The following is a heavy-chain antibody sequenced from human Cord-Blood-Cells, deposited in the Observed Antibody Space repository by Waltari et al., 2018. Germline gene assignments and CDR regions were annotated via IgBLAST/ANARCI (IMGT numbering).Heavy chain of an antibody. CDR3: AKSANLTGTSPSHYYYYYYGMDV. CDR2: MRGSGGST. V-gene: IGHV3-23*01. D-gene: IGHD1-7*01. Sequence: QLLESAVGLVQPACPLGLPCASSGFTFIRHPICWVRPAPGMGREGVPAMRGSGGSTYYADSVKGRFTISRDNSKNTLYLQMNSLRAEDTAVYYCAKSANLTGTSPSHYYYYYYGMDVWGQGTTVTVSS. J-gene: IGHJ6*02. CDR1: GFTFIRHP.